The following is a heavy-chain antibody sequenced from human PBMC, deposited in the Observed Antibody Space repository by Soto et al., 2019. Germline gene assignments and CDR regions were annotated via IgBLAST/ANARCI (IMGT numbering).Heavy chain of an antibody. D-gene: IGHD3-10*01. CDR3: ALGVGYYYYGMDV. J-gene: IGHJ6*02. CDR1: GGSITSDW. Sequence: SETLSLTCSVSGGSITSDWWSWIRQPPGKGLEWIGYIYYGAYTNYSPILKSRVTISGDTSKNQFSLKLSSVTAADTAVYYCALGVGYYYYGMDVWGQGPTVTVSS. CDR2: IYYGAYT. V-gene: IGHV4-59*04.